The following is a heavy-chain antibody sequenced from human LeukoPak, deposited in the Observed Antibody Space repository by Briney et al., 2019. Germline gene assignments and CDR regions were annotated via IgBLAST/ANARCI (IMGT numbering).Heavy chain of an antibody. CDR3: AASLRYFDWLS. D-gene: IGHD3-9*01. V-gene: IGHV3-53*01. J-gene: IGHJ5*02. CDR1: GFSVSSNY. Sequence: SGGSLRLSCAASGFSVSSNYMSWVRQATGKGLEWVSVTYTSGNTYYADSVKGRFTISRDNSKNTLFLQMSSLRAEDTAVYYCAASLRYFDWLSWGQGTLVTVSS. CDR2: TYTSGNT.